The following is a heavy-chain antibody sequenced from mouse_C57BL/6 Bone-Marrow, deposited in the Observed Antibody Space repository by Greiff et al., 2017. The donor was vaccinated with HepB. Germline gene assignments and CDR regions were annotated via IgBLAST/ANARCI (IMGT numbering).Heavy chain of an antibody. CDR3: THYAGWAMDY. CDR1: GFNIKDDY. J-gene: IGHJ4*01. D-gene: IGHD1-2*01. CDR2: IDPENGDT. V-gene: IGHV14-4*01. Sequence: VQLQQSGAELVRPGASVKLSCTASGFNIKDDYMHWVKQRPEQGLEWIGWIDPENGDTEYASKFQGKSTITADTSSNTAYLQLSSLTSEDTAVYYCTHYAGWAMDYWGQGTSVTVSS.